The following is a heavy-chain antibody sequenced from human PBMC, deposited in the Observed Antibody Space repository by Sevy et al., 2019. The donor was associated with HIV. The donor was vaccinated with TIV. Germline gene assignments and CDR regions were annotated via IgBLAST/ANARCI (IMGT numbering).Heavy chain of an antibody. D-gene: IGHD2-2*01. CDR2: INPNSGGT. CDR3: ARAGLVPAASGGRRYYYYGMDV. Sequence: ASVKVSCKASGYTFTGYYMHWVRQAPGQGLEWMGWINPNSGGTNYAQKFQGRVTMTRDTSISTAYMELSRLRSDDTAVYYCARAGLVPAASGGRRYYYYGMDVWGQWTTVTVSS. CDR1: GYTFTGYY. J-gene: IGHJ6*02. V-gene: IGHV1-2*02.